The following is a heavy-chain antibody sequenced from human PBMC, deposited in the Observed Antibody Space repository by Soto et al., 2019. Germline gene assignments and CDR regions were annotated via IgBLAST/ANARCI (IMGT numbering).Heavy chain of an antibody. D-gene: IGHD1-26*01. CDR3: ARDCVVGGPTINYYYGMGV. CDR1: GFTVSSNY. Sequence: EVQLVESGGDLVQPGGSLRLSCAASGFTVSSNYMSWVRQAPGKGLEWISIIYSAGNTYYADSVKGRFTITRGNSKNTLYLQMNSLGAEDTAVYYCARDCVVGGPTINYYYGMGVWGQGTTVTVSS. J-gene: IGHJ6*02. CDR2: IYSAGNT. V-gene: IGHV3-66*01.